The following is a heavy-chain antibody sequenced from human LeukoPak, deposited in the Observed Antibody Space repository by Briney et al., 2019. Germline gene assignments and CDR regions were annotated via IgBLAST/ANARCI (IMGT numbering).Heavy chain of an antibody. D-gene: IGHD1-1*01. CDR2: IRHDGNNK. CDR1: GFTFSPCG. V-gene: IGHV3-30*02. Sequence: GGSLRLSCAAYGFTFSPCGMHWVRQAPGKGLEWVAFIRHDGNNKYYSDSVKGRFTISRDNSKNTLYLQMNSLRAEDTAMYFCAKDLTNWNDGTYFDYWGQGTLVTVSS. J-gene: IGHJ4*02. CDR3: AKDLTNWNDGTYFDY.